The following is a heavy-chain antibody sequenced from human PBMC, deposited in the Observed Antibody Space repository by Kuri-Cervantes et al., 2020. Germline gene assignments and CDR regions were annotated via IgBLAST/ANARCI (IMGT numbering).Heavy chain of an antibody. D-gene: IGHD6-13*01. CDR2: IRNKANTYTT. CDR3: ARDRSIAAASIFDY. J-gene: IGHJ4*02. V-gene: IGHV3-72*01. Sequence: GESLKISCAASGFSFSDFNMNWVRQAPGKGLEWVGRIRNKANTYTTEYAASVKGRFTISRDDSKNSLYLQMNSLKTEDTAVYYCARDRSIAAASIFDYWGQGTLVTVSS. CDR1: GFSFSDFN.